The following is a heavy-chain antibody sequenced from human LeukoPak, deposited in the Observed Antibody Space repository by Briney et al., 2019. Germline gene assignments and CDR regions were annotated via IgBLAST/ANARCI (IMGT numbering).Heavy chain of an antibody. CDR2: INSDGSIT. CDR1: GFTFSSYW. J-gene: IGHJ4*02. V-gene: IGHV3-74*01. D-gene: IGHD4-17*01. CDR3: ARNLGLRYDY. Sequence: GGSLRLSCAASGFTFSSYWMHWVRQAPGKGLVWVSRINSDGSITSYADSVKGRFTISRDNAKNTLYLQMNSLRAEDMAIYYCARNLGLRYDYWDQGTLVTVSS.